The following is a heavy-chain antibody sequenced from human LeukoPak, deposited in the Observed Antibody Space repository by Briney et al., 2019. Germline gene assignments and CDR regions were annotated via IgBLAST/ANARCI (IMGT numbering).Heavy chain of an antibody. CDR3: ARLVVPAAMGHGFDY. J-gene: IGHJ4*02. Sequence: PSETLSLTCTVSGGSISSSSYYWGWIRQPPGKGLEWFGSIYYSGSTYYNPSLKSRVTISVDTSKDQFSLKLSSVTAADTAVYYCARLVVPAAMGHGFDYWGQGTLVTVSS. D-gene: IGHD2-2*01. CDR1: GGSISSSSYY. V-gene: IGHV4-39*01. CDR2: IYYSGST.